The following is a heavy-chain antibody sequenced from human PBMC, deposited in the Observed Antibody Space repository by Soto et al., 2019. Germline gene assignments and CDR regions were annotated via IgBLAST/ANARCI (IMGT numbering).Heavy chain of an antibody. V-gene: IGHV1-24*01. D-gene: IGHD6-6*01. CDR2: FDPEDGET. CDR3: ATNRAARAGYYYYYMDV. CDR1: GYTLTELS. J-gene: IGHJ6*03. Sequence: ASVKVSCKVSGYTLTELSMHWVRQAPGKGLEWMGGFDPEDGETIYAQKFQGRVTMTEDTSTDTAYMELSSLRSEDTAVYYCATNRAARAGYYYYYMDVWGKGTTVTVSS.